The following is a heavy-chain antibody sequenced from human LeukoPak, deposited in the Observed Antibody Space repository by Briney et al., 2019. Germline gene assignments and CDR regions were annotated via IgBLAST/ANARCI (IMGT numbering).Heavy chain of an antibody. V-gene: IGHV4-34*01. CDR1: GGSFSGYY. Sequence: SETLSLTCAVYGGSFSGYYWSWIRQPPGKGLEWIGEINHSGSTNYNPSLKSRVTISVDTSKNQLSLKLSSVTAADTAVYYCARRYYYYYMDVWGKGTTVTVSS. J-gene: IGHJ6*03. CDR2: INHSGST. CDR3: ARRYYYYYMDV.